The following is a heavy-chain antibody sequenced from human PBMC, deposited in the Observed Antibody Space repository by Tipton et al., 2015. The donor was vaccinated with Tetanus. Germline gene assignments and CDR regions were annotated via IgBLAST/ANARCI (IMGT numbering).Heavy chain of an antibody. Sequence: TLSLTCTVSGGSVSSYSYYWSWIRQLPGKGLEWIGYIYYSGSTNYNPSLQSRVIISVDTSKNQFSLNLSSVTAADTAIYYCARDAPPGSGSSHFDSWGQGTLVSVSS. V-gene: IGHV4-61*01. J-gene: IGHJ4*02. D-gene: IGHD3-10*01. CDR3: ARDAPPGSGSSHFDS. CDR1: GGSVSSYSYY. CDR2: IYYSGST.